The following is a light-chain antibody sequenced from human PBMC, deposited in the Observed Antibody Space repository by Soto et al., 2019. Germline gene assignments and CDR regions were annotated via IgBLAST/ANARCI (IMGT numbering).Light chain of an antibody. Sequence: AIRMTQSPSSLSASTGDRVTITCRASQGISSYLAWYQQKPGKAPKLLIYAASTLQSGVPSRFSGSGSGTDFTLTISFLKSEDFATYYCQQYYSYPWTFGQGTKVEIK. CDR3: QQYYSYPWT. CDR1: QGISSY. V-gene: IGKV1-8*01. J-gene: IGKJ1*01. CDR2: AAS.